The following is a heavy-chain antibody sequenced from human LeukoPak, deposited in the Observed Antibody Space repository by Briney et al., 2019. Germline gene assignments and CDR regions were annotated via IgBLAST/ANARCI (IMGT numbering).Heavy chain of an antibody. CDR1: GGSISSGGHS. CDR2: IYYSGST. J-gene: IGHJ3*02. D-gene: IGHD5-18*01. V-gene: IGHV4-30-4*07. CDR3: ARPGVGSGRYGAFDI. Sequence: PSETLSLTCAVSGGSISSGGHSWSWIRQPPGKGLEWIGYIYYSGSTDYNPSLKSRVTISVDTSKNQISLKLSSVTAADTAVYYCARPGVGSGRYGAFDIWGQGTMVTVSS.